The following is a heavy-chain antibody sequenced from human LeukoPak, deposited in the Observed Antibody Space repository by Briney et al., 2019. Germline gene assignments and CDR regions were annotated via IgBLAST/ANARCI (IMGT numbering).Heavy chain of an antibody. CDR3: AKRTTLYDILTGWFVETGDWFDA. CDR1: GGSFSSYA. V-gene: IGHV1-69*01. J-gene: IGHJ5*02. CDR2: IIPIFVTA. D-gene: IGHD3-9*01. Sequence: GSGVTVSCKASGGSFSSYAYSWVRQAPGQGIGWMGGIIPIFVTANYAQKSHGRVTITADESTSTAYTELSSLRSEETAVYYCAKRTTLYDILTGWFVETGDWFDAWGQGTLVTVSS.